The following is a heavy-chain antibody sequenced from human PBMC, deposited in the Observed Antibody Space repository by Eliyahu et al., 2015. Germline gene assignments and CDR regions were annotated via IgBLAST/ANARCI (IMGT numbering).Heavy chain of an antibody. CDR2: ISWNSGSI. Sequence: EVQLVESGGGLVQPGRXLRXSXAAXGFTFDDYAMXWVRQAXGKGLEWVSGISWNSGSIGYADSVKGRFTISRDNAKNSLYLQMNSLRAEDTALYYCAKSGQWLAPDYWGQGTLVTVSS. CDR3: AKSGQWLAPDY. CDR1: GFTFDDYA. D-gene: IGHD6-19*01. J-gene: IGHJ4*02. V-gene: IGHV3-9*01.